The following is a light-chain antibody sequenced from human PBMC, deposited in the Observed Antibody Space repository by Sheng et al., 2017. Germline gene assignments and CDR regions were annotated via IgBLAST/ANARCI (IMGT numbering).Light chain of an antibody. V-gene: IGLV1-51*01. CDR2: DNT. Sequence: QSVLTQPPSVSAAPGQKVTISCSGSSSNIGDNYVSWYQQLPGTAPKLLIYDNTKRPSGIPDRFSGSKSGSSATLGITGLLTGDAADYYCGTWDSRLSIVVFGGGTQLTVL. CDR1: SSNIGDNY. J-gene: IGLJ2*01. CDR3: GTWDSRLSIVV.